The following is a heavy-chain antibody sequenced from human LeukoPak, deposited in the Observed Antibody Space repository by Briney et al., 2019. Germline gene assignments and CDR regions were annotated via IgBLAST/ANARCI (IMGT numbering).Heavy chain of an antibody. CDR3: ARGSSSWDYFDY. CDR2: SSSSSGTI. CDR1: GFTFNSNS. D-gene: IGHD6-13*01. J-gene: IGHJ4*02. Sequence: GGSLRLSCAASGFTFNSNSMNWVRQAPGKGREWVSYSSSSSGTIYYADSVKGRFTISRDNAKNSLYLQMSSLRDEDTAVYYCARGSSSWDYFDYWGQGTLVTVSS. V-gene: IGHV3-48*02.